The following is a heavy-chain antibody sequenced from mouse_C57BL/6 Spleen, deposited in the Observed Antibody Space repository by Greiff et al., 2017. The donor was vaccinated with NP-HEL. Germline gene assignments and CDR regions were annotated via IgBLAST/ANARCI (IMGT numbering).Heavy chain of an antibody. Sequence: VQLQQSVAELVRPGASVKLSCTASGFNIKNTYMHWVKQRPEQGLEWIGRIDPANGNTIYAPKFQGKATITVDTSSNTAYLQLSSLTSEETAIYDYVRDCYDSDEGFAYWGQGTLVTVSA. CDR3: VRDCYDSDEGFAY. J-gene: IGHJ3*01. CDR1: GFNIKNTY. V-gene: IGHV14-3*01. D-gene: IGHD2-4*01. CDR2: IDPANGNT.